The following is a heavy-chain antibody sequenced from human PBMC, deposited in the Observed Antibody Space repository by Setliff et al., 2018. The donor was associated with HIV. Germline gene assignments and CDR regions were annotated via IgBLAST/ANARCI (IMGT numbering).Heavy chain of an antibody. J-gene: IGHJ5*01. CDR2: IYHSGGT. Sequence: PSETLSLTCRVSGYFINIGHYCGWLRQSPGKGLEWIGTIYHSGGTYYNPSLKSRVTISVDTSNNQFSLRMNSVTAADTAVYYCATGTSISWFYHWGQGTLVTVSS. CDR1: GYFINIGHY. V-gene: IGHV4-38-2*02. D-gene: IGHD1-1*01. CDR3: ATGTSISWFYH.